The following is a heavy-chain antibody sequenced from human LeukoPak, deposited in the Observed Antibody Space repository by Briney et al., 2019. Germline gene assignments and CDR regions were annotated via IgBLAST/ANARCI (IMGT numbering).Heavy chain of an antibody. CDR1: GYTFTSYG. CDR3: ARVVESYYRRSAFDI. CDR2: ISAYNGNT. J-gene: IGHJ3*02. D-gene: IGHD3-10*01. Sequence: ASVKVSCKASGYTFTSYGISWVRQAPRQGLEWMGWISAYNGNTNYAQKLQGRVTMTTDTSTSAAYMELRSLRSDDTAVYYCARVVESYYRRSAFDIWGQGTMVTGSS. V-gene: IGHV1-18*01.